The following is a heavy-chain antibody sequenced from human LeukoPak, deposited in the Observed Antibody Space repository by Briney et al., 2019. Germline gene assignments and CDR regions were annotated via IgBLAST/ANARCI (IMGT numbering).Heavy chain of an antibody. CDR1: GGSFGDYY. J-gene: IGHJ3*01. Sequence: SETLSLTCAVYGGSFGDYYWSWIRQPPGKGLEWIGEINHSGSTNYNPSLKSRVTISVDTSKNQFFLKLNSVTAADTAVCYCARGVYNWNIDVFDFWGQGTMVTVSS. CDR2: INHSGST. CDR3: ARGVYNWNIDVFDF. D-gene: IGHD1/OR15-1a*01. V-gene: IGHV4-34*01.